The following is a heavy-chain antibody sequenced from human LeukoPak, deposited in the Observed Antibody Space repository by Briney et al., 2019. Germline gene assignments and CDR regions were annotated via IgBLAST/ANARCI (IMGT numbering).Heavy chain of an antibody. CDR2: MNPNSGNT. D-gene: IGHD2-15*01. CDR3: ARALRVGRYSADY. V-gene: IGHV1-8*02. CDR1: GGTFSSYA. Sequence: RASVKVSCKASGGTFSSYAINWVRQATGQGLEWMGWMNPNSGNTGSAQRFQGRVTMTRNTSISTAYMELSSLRSEDTAVYYCARALRVGRYSADYWGQGTLVTVSS. J-gene: IGHJ4*02.